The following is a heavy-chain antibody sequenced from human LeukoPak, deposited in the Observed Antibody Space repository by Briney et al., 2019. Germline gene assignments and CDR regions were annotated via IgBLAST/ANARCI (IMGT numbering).Heavy chain of an antibody. Sequence: GGSLGLSCAASGFTFSSYGMHWVRQAPGKGLEWVAVISYDGSNKYYADSVKGRFTISRDNSKNTLYLQMNSLRAEDTAVYYCASPGDYYDSSGYSRPGAFDIWGQGTMVTVSS. V-gene: IGHV3-30*03. CDR2: ISYDGSNK. J-gene: IGHJ3*02. D-gene: IGHD3-22*01. CDR3: ASPGDYYDSSGYSRPGAFDI. CDR1: GFTFSSYG.